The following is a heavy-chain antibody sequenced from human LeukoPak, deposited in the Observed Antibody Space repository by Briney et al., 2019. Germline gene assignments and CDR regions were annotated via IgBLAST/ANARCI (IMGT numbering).Heavy chain of an antibody. D-gene: IGHD5-18*01. CDR2: IYYSGST. CDR3: ALGYSYGPIMYYFDY. CDR1: GGSISSGSYY. V-gene: IGHV4-39*01. Sequence: SETLSLTCTVSGGSISSGSYYWGWIRQPPGKGLEWIGSIYYSGSTYYNPSLKSRVTISVDTSKSQFSLKLSSVTAADTAVYYCALGYSYGPIMYYFDYWGQGTLVTVSS. J-gene: IGHJ4*02.